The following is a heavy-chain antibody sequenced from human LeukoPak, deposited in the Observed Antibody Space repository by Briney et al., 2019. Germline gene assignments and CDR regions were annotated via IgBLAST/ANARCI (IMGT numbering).Heavy chain of an antibody. D-gene: IGHD1-26*01. CDR2: ISGSGGST. J-gene: IGHJ4*02. V-gene: IGHV3-23*01. CDR3: AKDGTRGSYSYYFDY. Sequence: GGSLRLSCAASGFTLSSYAMSWVRQAPGKGLEWVSAISGSGGSTYYADSVKGRFTISRDNSKNTLYLQMNSLRAEDTAVYYCAKDGTRGSYSYYFDYWGQGTLVTVSS. CDR1: GFTLSSYA.